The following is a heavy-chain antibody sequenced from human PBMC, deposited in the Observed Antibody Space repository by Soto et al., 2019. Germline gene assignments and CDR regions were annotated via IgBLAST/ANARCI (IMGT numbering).Heavy chain of an antibody. Sequence: QVHLVQSGAEVKKPGASVKVSCKGSGYGFTTYGITWVRQAPGQGLEWMAWISAHNGNTNYAQKLQGRVTVTRDTSTSTAHMERRSLRFEDTAVYYCARGRYGDYWGQGAPVTVSS. V-gene: IGHV1-18*01. CDR1: GYGFTTYG. CDR2: ISAHNGNT. CDR3: ARGRYGDY. J-gene: IGHJ4*02. D-gene: IGHD1-1*01.